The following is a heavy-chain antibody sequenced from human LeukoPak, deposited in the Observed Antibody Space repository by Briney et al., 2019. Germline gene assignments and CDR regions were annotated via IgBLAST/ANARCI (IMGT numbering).Heavy chain of an antibody. D-gene: IGHD2-2*01. J-gene: IGHJ4*02. CDR1: GGSFSGYY. Sequence: SETLSLICAVYGGSFSGYYWSWIRQPPGKGLEWIGEINHSGSTNYNPSLKSRVTISVDTSKNQFSLKLSSVTAADTAVYYCARGTGVVPAASLDYWGQGTLVTVSS. CDR3: ARGTGVVPAASLDY. CDR2: INHSGST. V-gene: IGHV4-34*01.